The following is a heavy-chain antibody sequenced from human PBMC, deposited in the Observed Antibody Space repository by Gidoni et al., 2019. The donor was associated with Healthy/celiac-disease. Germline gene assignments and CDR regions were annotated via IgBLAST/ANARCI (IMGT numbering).Heavy chain of an antibody. V-gene: IGHV1-18*01. Sequence: QLQLLQSGAEVKTPGASVKVSCQASGYTFTSYGISWVRQAPGQGLEWMGWIRAYNGNTNYAQMLQGRVTMTTDTSTSTAYMELRSLRSDDTAVYYCARENYDFWSGYRTDYWGQGTLVTVSS. D-gene: IGHD3-3*01. CDR1: GYTFTSYG. CDR2: IRAYNGNT. CDR3: ARENYDFWSGYRTDY. J-gene: IGHJ4*02.